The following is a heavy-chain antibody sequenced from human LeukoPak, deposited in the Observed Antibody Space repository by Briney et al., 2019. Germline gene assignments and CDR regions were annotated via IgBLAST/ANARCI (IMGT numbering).Heavy chain of an antibody. CDR3: ARSAAARRGLYFDY. Sequence: GESLKISCKGSGFTFSSYWIGWVRQMPGNGLEWMGFIYPGDSDTRYSPSFQGQVTISADNSITTAYLQWSSLKASDTAMYYCARSAAARRGLYFDYWGQGTLVTISS. J-gene: IGHJ4*02. V-gene: IGHV5-51*01. CDR2: IYPGDSDT. CDR1: GFTFSSYW. D-gene: IGHD6-6*01.